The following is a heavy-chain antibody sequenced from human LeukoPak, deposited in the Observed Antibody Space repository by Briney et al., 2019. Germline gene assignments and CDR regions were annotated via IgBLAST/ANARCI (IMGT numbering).Heavy chain of an antibody. CDR2: IKQDGSDK. J-gene: IGHJ4*02. Sequence: GGSLRLSCAASGFTFSSFRMSWVRQAPGKGLEWVANIKQDGSDKYYMDSVKGRITISKDIPKNSLYLQMNSLRAEDTAVYYCAKSSGYGGIDFDYWGLGTLVTVSS. CDR3: AKSSGYGGIDFDY. V-gene: IGHV3-7*02. D-gene: IGHD4-23*01. CDR1: GFTFSSFR.